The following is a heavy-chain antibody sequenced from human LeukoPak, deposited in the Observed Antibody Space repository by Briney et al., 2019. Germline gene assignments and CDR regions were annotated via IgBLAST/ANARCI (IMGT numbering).Heavy chain of an antibody. J-gene: IGHJ4*02. CDR2: TNAGNGNT. D-gene: IGHD2-2*01. CDR1: GYTFTSYA. CDR3: ARVQSAYCSSTSCYGGYFDS. Sequence: ASVKVYCKASGYTFTSYAMHWVSQAPGQRLEWMGWTNAGNGNTKYSQKFQGRVTITRDTSASTAYMKLSSLRSEDTAVYYCARVQSAYCSSTSCYGGYFDSWGQGTLVTVSS. V-gene: IGHV1-3*01.